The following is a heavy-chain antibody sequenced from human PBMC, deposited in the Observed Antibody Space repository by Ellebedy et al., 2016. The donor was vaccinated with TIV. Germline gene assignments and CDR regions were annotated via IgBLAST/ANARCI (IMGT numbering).Heavy chain of an antibody. Sequence: MPSETLSLTCAVYGGSFSGYYWSWIRQHPGKGLEWIGYIYYSGSTNYNPSLRSRVTISLDTSKNQFSLKLSSVTAADTAVYYCARGFYNFDYWGQGALVTVSS. J-gene: IGHJ4*02. V-gene: IGHV4-59*01. CDR2: IYYSGST. CDR1: GGSFSGYY. CDR3: ARGFYNFDY.